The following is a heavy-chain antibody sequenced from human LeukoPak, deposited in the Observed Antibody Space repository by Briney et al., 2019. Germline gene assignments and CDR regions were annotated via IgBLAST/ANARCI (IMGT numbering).Heavy chain of an antibody. Sequence: PGGSLRLSCAASGFTVSSTYLTWVRQAQGKGLEWLSVIYSGGYTYYADSVKGRFSISRDISENMVYLQMNSLSVEDTAVYFCARGRPAHYFDSWGPGTLVTVS. CDR3: ARGRPAHYFDS. CDR1: GFTVSSTY. J-gene: IGHJ4*02. V-gene: IGHV3-66*01. CDR2: IYSGGYT. D-gene: IGHD6-6*01.